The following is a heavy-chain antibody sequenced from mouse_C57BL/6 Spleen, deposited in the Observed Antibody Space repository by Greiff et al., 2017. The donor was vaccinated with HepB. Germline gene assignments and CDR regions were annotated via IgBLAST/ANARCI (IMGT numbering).Heavy chain of an antibody. Sequence: EVHLVESGGGLVKPGGSLKLSCAASGFTFSDYGMHWVRQAPEKGLEWVAYISSGSSTIYYADTVKGRFTISRDNAKNTLFLQMTSLRSEDTAMYYCARAKNFDVWGTGTTVTVSS. J-gene: IGHJ1*03. CDR1: GFTFSDYG. CDR3: ARAKNFDV. V-gene: IGHV5-17*01. CDR2: ISSGSSTI.